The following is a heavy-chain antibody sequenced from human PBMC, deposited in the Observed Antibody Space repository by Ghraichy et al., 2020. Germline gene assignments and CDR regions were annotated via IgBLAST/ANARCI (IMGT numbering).Heavy chain of an antibody. Sequence: GGSLRLSCAASGFTFSSYGMHWVRQAPGKGLEWVAVIWYDGSNKYYADSVKGRFTISRDNSKNTLYLQMNSLRAEDTAVYYCARDMGFWSGYSPYRGYYYYYGMDVWGQGTTVTVSS. J-gene: IGHJ6*02. V-gene: IGHV3-33*01. D-gene: IGHD3-3*01. CDR2: IWYDGSNK. CDR1: GFTFSSYG. CDR3: ARDMGFWSGYSPYRGYYYYYGMDV.